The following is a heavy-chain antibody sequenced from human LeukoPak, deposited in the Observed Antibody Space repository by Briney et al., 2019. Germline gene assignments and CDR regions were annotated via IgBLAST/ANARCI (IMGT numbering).Heavy chain of an antibody. CDR3: AKQGACSNGVCYAHYFAY. CDR1: GFTFSDHH. D-gene: IGHD2-8*01. CDR2: ISTDGNYK. Sequence: PGGSLRLSCAASGFTFSDHHMDWVRQAPGKGLEWVAIISTDGNYKYYADSVKGRFTISRDNSKNTLYLEMNSLRAEDTAVYYCAKQGACSNGVCYAHYFAYWGQGTLVTVSS. J-gene: IGHJ4*02. V-gene: IGHV3-30*18.